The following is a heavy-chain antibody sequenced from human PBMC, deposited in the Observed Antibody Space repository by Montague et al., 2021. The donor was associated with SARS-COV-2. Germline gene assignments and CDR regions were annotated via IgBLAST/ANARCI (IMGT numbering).Heavy chain of an antibody. J-gene: IGHJ6*02. Sequence: SETLSLTCTVSGGSISSSSYYWGWLRQPPGKGLEWIGSIYYSGSTYYNPSLKSRVTISVGTSKNQFSLKLSSVTAADTAVYYCARLVETYYYYYGMDVWGQGTTVTVSS. CDR2: IYYSGST. V-gene: IGHV4-39*01. D-gene: IGHD4-23*01. CDR3: ARLVETYYYYYGMDV. CDR1: GGSISSSSYY.